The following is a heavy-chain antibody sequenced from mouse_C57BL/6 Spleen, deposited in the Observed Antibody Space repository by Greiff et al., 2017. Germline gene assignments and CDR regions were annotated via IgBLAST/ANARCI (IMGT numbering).Heavy chain of an antibody. Sequence: EVKLVESGPVLVKPGASVKMSCKASGYTFTDYYMNWVKQSHGKSLEWIGVINPYNGGTSYNQKFKGKATLTVDKSSSTAYMELNSLTSEDSAVYYCARDYGSSYVWYFDVWGTGTTVTVSS. D-gene: IGHD1-1*01. CDR1: GYTFTDYY. V-gene: IGHV1-19*01. CDR3: ARDYGSSYVWYFDV. J-gene: IGHJ1*03. CDR2: INPYNGGT.